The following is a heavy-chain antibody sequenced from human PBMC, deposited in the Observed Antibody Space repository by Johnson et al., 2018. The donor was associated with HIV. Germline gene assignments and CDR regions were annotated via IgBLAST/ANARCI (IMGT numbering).Heavy chain of an antibody. J-gene: IGHJ3*02. Sequence: VQLVESVGGVVQPGRSLRLSCAASGFTFNNYGMHWVRQAPGKGLEWVAVISFDGSNKYYADSVKGRFTISRDNSKNTLYLQMNSLRAEDTAVFYCARAIVVDDDAFDIWGQGTMVTVSS. CDR1: GFTFNNYG. D-gene: IGHD3-22*01. CDR2: ISFDGSNK. V-gene: IGHV3-30*03. CDR3: ARAIVVDDDAFDI.